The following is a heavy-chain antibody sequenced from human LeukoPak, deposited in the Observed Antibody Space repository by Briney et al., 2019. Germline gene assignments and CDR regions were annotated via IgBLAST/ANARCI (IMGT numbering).Heavy chain of an antibody. J-gene: IGHJ4*02. Sequence: GASVKVSCKASGGTFISYAISWVRQAPGQGLEWMGGIIPIFGTANYAQKFQGRVTITADESTSTAYMELSSLRSEDTAVYYCARDRGSMITFGGATRVYFDYWGQGTLVTVSS. CDR2: IIPIFGTA. D-gene: IGHD3-16*01. CDR1: GGTFISYA. CDR3: ARDRGSMITFGGATRVYFDY. V-gene: IGHV1-69*13.